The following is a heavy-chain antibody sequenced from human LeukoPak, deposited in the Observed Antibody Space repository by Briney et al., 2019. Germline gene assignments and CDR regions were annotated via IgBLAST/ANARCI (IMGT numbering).Heavy chain of an antibody. CDR2: IKQDGREK. D-gene: IGHD2-21*01. CDR1: GFTFSSYW. Sequence: GGSLRLSCGASGFTFSSYWMSWVRQAPGKGLEWVANIKQDGREKYYVDSVKGRFTISRDNAKNSLYLQMNSLRAEDTAVYYCARDHRGIYSPFDYWGQGTLVTVSS. J-gene: IGHJ4*02. CDR3: ARDHRGIYSPFDY. V-gene: IGHV3-7*01.